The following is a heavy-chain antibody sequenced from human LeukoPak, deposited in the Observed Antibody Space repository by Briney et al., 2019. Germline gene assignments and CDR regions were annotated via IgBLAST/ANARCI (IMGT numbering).Heavy chain of an antibody. V-gene: IGHV3-30*18. CDR2: ISYDGGNK. Sequence: GRSLRLSCAASGFTFSDYGMHWVRQAPGKGLEWVALISYDGGNKFYADSVRDRLTISRDNCKNTLFLQMNSLRIEDTDVYYCAKVFEVRGARRPKDYWGQGTLVIVSS. J-gene: IGHJ4*02. CDR1: GFTFSDYG. CDR3: AKVFEVRGARRPKDY. D-gene: IGHD3-10*01.